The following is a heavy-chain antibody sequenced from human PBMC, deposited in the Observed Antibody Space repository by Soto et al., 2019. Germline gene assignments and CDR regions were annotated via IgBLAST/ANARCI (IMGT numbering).Heavy chain of an antibody. V-gene: IGHV3-23*01. Sequence: GGSLRLSCAASGFTFSSYAMSWVRQAPGKGLEWVSAISGSGGSTYYADSVKGRFTISRDNSKNTLYLQMDSLRAEDTAVYYCAKGPLSSGYCSSTSCYWNLPDYWGQGTLVTVSS. D-gene: IGHD2-2*01. J-gene: IGHJ4*02. CDR2: ISGSGGST. CDR1: GFTFSSYA. CDR3: AKGPLSSGYCSSTSCYWNLPDY.